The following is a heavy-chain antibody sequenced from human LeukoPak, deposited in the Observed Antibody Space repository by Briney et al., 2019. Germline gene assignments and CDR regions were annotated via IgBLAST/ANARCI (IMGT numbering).Heavy chain of an antibody. CDR2: ISGSGGST. J-gene: IGHJ4*02. D-gene: IGHD3-22*01. CDR1: EFTFITYW. CDR3: AKSSGYYSIPFDY. V-gene: IGHV3-23*01. Sequence: GGSLRLSCAASEFTFITYWMSWVRQAPGKGLEWVSAISGSGGSTYYADSVKGRFTISRDNSKNTLYLQMNSLRAEDTAVYYCAKSSGYYSIPFDYWGQGTLVTVSS.